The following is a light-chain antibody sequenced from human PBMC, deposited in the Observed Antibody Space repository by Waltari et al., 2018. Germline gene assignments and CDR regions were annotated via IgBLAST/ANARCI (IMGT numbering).Light chain of an antibody. CDR2: EVT. J-gene: IGLJ1*01. V-gene: IGLV2-8*01. CDR3: SSYAHNNHFV. Sequence: QSVLTQLPSATGSPGQSVTISCTGTNSDVGASNYVPWYIKHPGKVPKLLIYEVTKRPSGVPDRFSGSKSGNTASLTVSGLQADDEADYYCSSYAHNNHFVFGTGTKVTVL. CDR1: NSDVGASNY.